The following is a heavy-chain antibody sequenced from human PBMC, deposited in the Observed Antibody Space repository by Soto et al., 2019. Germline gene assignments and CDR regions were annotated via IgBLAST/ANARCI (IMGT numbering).Heavy chain of an antibody. J-gene: IGHJ5*02. CDR1: GGTFSSYA. CDR2: IIPIFGTA. CDR3: ARDCRDCGGGSCYGWSAP. D-gene: IGHD2-15*01. V-gene: IGHV1-69*01. Sequence: QVQLVQSGAEVKKPGSSVKVSCKASGGTFSSYAISWVRQAPGQGLEWMGGIIPIFGTANYAQKFQGRVTITADESTSTASMELSSLRSEDTAVYYCARDCRDCGGGSCYGWSAPWGQGPLVTASS.